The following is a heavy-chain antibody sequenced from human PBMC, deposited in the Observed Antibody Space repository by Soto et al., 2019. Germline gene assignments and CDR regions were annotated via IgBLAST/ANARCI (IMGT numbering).Heavy chain of an antibody. CDR3: TIVRAADSALDL. CDR2: ITYNGSDK. Sequence: PGGSRRPSWVVSESIFANNGMDWVRQPPGKGLEWVVFITYNGSDKFYANSVKGRFTITRANYKNTLFLHMSNMRAEDTAMYYCTIVRAADSALDLWGQGTPVTVSS. D-gene: IGHD3-10*02. V-gene: IGHV3-30*02. J-gene: IGHJ4*01. CDR1: ESIFANNG.